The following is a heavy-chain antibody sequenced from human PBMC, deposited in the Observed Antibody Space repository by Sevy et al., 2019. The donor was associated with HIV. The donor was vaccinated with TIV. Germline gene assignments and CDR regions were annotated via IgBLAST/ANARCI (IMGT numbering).Heavy chain of an antibody. V-gene: IGHV3-23*01. CDR2: ISGFGNT. J-gene: IGHJ3*01. CDR3: AKVLNPALESMMEVTVRSLKGFDV. Sequence: GGSLRLSCAASGFTFNTHVMNWVRQAPGKGLEWVSSISGFGNTYYADSVRGRFTISRDNAKNTLYLQMNSLRADDTAVYDCAKVLNPALESMMEVTVRSLKGFDVWGQGTMVTVSS. CDR1: GFTFNTHV. D-gene: IGHD3-22*01.